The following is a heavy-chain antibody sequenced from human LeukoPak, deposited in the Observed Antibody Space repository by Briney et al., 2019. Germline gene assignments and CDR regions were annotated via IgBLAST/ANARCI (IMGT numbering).Heavy chain of an antibody. CDR3: ARGGSGYPVDY. J-gene: IGHJ4*02. CDR1: GGSITNY. CDR2: IYYSGST. V-gene: IGHV4-59*01. Sequence: SETLSHTCSVSGGSITNYWSWIRQPPGKGLEWIGYIYYSGSTNYNPSLKSRVTIAVDTSKNQFSLKLSSVTAADTAVYYCARGGSGYPVDYWGQGTLVTVSS. D-gene: IGHD3-22*01.